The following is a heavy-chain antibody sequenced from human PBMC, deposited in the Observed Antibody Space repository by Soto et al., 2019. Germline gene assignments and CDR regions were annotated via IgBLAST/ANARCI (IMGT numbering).Heavy chain of an antibody. CDR1: GFTFSSYG. D-gene: IGHD6-19*01. CDR3: AKGEQWLPEGFDI. J-gene: IGHJ3*02. Sequence: QVQLVESGGGVVQPGRSLRLSCAASGFTFSSYGMHWVRKAPGKGLEWVAVISYDGSNKYYADSVKGRFTISRDNSKNTLYLQMNSLRAEDTAVYYCAKGEQWLPEGFDIWGQGTMVTVSS. V-gene: IGHV3-30*18. CDR2: ISYDGSNK.